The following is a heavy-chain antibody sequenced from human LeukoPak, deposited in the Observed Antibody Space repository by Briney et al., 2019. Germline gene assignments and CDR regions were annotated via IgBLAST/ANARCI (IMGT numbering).Heavy chain of an antibody. J-gene: IGHJ4*02. D-gene: IGHD3-10*01. V-gene: IGHV3-48*02. CDR2: ISTSSTTI. CDR3: ARDRGYYYDY. CDR1: GFTFSSHS. Sequence: GGSLRLSCAASGFTFSSHSMNWVRQAPGKGLEWVSYISTSSTTIYYADSVKGRFTISRDNARNSLYLQMNSLRDEDTAVYYCARDRGYYYDYWGQGTLVTVSS.